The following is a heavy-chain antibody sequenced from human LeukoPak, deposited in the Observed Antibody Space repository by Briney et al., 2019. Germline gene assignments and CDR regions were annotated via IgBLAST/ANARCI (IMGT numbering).Heavy chain of an antibody. CDR1: GGPISDYY. CDR3: ARHYVVIPAGRRDNYHYGMDV. Sequence: PSEALSLTCTVSGGPISDYYWSWTRQPPGKGLEWIAYIHNNGNTNSNPPLKSRVTISIDTSKNQFSLKLTSVTAADTAVYYCARHYVVIPAGRRDNYHYGMDVWGLGTTVTVSS. J-gene: IGHJ6*02. D-gene: IGHD2-2*01. V-gene: IGHV4-59*08. CDR2: IHNNGNT.